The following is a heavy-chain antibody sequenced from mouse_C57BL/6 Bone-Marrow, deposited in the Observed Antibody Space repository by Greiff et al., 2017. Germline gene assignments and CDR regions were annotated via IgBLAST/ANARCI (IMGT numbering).Heavy chain of an antibody. CDR2: IYPGDGDT. D-gene: IGHD1-1*01. CDR1: GYAFSSSW. Sequence: QVQLQQPGPELVKPGASVKISCKASGYAFSSSWMNWVKQRPGKGLEWIGRIYPGDGDTNYNGKFKGKATLTADKSSSTAYMQLSSLTSEDSAVYFCARLGFYYGSSPDVWGTGTTVTVSS. V-gene: IGHV1-82*01. J-gene: IGHJ1*03. CDR3: ARLGFYYGSSPDV.